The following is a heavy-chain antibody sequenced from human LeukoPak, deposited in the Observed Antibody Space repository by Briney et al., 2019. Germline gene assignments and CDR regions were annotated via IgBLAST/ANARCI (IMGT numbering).Heavy chain of an antibody. J-gene: IGHJ4*02. D-gene: IGHD6-6*01. CDR1: GYRFTSYW. Sequence: GESLKISCKGSGYRFTSYWIAWVRQMPGKGLEWMGIIFPSDSDTRYSPSFQGQVTISADKSISTAYLQWSSLKASDTAMYYCARQDLAARPPEGYWGQGTLVTVSS. CDR2: IFPSDSDT. V-gene: IGHV5-51*01. CDR3: ARQDLAARPPEGY.